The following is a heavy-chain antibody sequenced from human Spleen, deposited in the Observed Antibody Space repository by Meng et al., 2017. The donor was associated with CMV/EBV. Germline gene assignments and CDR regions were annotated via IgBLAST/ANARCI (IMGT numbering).Heavy chain of an antibody. CDR1: GGSLSGYY. J-gene: IGHJ4*02. CDR3: ARGRMGIAVAGHYFDY. D-gene: IGHD6-19*01. Sequence: SETLSLTCAVDGGSLSGYYWSWIRQAPGGGLEWIGEVNHRGNTNYNPSLKSRVTISVDTSKIQFSLKLTSVTAADTVVYYCARGRMGIAVAGHYFDYWGQGTLVTVSS. CDR2: VNHRGNT. V-gene: IGHV4-34*01.